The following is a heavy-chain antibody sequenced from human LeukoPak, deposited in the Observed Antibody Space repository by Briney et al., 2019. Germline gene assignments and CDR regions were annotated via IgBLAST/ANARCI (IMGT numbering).Heavy chain of an antibody. V-gene: IGHV4-31*03. J-gene: IGHJ4*02. CDR1: GGSISSGGYY. CDR3: ARSIARYYYGSGSYYDY. Sequence: SQTLSLTCTVSGGSISSGGYYWSWIRQHPGKGLEWIGYIYYSGSTYYNPSLKSRVTISVDTSKNQFSLKLSSVTAADTAVYYCARSIARYYYGSGSYYDYWGQGTLVTVSS. D-gene: IGHD3-10*01. CDR2: IYYSGST.